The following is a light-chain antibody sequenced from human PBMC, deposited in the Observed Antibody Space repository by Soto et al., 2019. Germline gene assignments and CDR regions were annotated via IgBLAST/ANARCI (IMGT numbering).Light chain of an antibody. J-gene: IGKJ1*01. CDR1: QSVSSTY. CDR2: GAS. V-gene: IGKV3-20*01. CDR3: QQYGSSRWT. Sequence: EIVLTQSPDTLSLFPGERATLSCRASQSVSSTYLAWYQQKLGQAPRLLIFGASSRDTGIPDRFSGSGSGTDFTLTISRLEPEDFAVYYCQQYGSSRWTFGQGTKVEIK.